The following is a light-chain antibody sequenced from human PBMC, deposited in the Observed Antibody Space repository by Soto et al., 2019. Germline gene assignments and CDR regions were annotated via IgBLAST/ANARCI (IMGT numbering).Light chain of an antibody. J-gene: IGLJ2*01. Sequence: QSVLTQPASVSGSPGQSITISCTGTNSDVGGYNYVSWYQQHPGKAPKLMIYEVSNRPSGVSNRFSGSKSGNTASLTISGLQAEDEADYYCSSYTSSSTLVFGGGTKLIVL. V-gene: IGLV2-14*01. CDR3: SSYTSSSTLV. CDR1: NSDVGGYNY. CDR2: EVS.